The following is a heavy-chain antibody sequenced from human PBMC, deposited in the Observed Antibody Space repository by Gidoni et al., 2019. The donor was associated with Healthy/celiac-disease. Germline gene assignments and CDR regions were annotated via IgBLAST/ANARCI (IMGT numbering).Heavy chain of an antibody. CDR2: ISGSGGST. D-gene: IGHD3-10*01. CDR1: GFTFRSYA. V-gene: IGHV3-23*01. CDR3: AKDRGDGYNEYYFDY. J-gene: IGHJ4*02. Sequence: EVQLLESGGGLVQPGGSLRLSCAASGFTFRSYAMSWVRQAPGKGLEWVSAISGSGGSTYYADSVKGRFTISRDNSKNTLYLQMNSLRAEDTAVYYCAKDRGDGYNEYYFDYWGQGTLVTVSS.